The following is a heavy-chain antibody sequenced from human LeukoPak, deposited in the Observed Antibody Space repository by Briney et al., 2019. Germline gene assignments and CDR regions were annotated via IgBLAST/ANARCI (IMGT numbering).Heavy chain of an antibody. CDR1: GFTFSSYG. J-gene: IGHJ4*02. CDR3: ARVDYGDYVLDY. V-gene: IGHV3-33*01. Sequence: PGGSLRLSCAASGFTFSSYGMHWVRQAPGKGLEWVAVIWYDGSNKYYADSVKGRFTISRDNSKNTLYLQMNSLRAEDTAVYYCARVDYGDYVLDYWGQGTLVTVSS. CDR2: IWYDGSNK. D-gene: IGHD4-17*01.